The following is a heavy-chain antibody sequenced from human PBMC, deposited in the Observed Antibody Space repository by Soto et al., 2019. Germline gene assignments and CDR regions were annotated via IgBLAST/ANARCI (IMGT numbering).Heavy chain of an antibody. V-gene: IGHV3-72*01. J-gene: IGHJ4*02. Sequence: EVQLVESGGVLVLPGGSLRLSCATSGFTLSDHYMDWVLQSPGKGLEWVGRTRNKARSYTTEYAASVEGRFTVSRDASNNSLYLKMSSLKAEDTAVYCCVSGSIGYYSDYWGQGTLVTVSS. CDR1: GFTLSDHY. CDR3: VSGSIGYYSDY. D-gene: IGHD3-10*01. CDR2: TRNKARSYTT.